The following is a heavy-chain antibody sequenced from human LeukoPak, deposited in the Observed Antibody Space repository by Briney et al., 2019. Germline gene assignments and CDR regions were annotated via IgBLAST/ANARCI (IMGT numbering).Heavy chain of an antibody. CDR3: ARDKGSSSWYRGSDWFDP. CDR1: GYTFTGYY. Sequence: ASVKVFCKASGYTFTGYYMHWGRQAPGQGLEWMGWINPNSGGTNYAQKFQGRVTMTRDTSISTAYMELSRLRSDDTAVYYCARDKGSSSWYRGSDWFDPWGQGTLVTVSS. J-gene: IGHJ5*02. D-gene: IGHD6-13*01. CDR2: INPNSGGT. V-gene: IGHV1-2*02.